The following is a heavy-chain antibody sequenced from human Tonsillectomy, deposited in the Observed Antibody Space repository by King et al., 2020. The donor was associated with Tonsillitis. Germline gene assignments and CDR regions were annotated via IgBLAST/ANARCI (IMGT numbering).Heavy chain of an antibody. CDR2: IYHSGST. D-gene: IGHD6-6*01. J-gene: IGHJ2*01. CDR1: GGSISSYY. Sequence: QLQESGPGLVKPSETLSLTCTVSGGSISSYYWSWIRQPPGKGLEWIGFIYHSGSTNYNPTLKSRVTMSVDKSKNHFPLRLSAVTAADSAVYYCARPYSSSFWFFDLWGRGTLVTVSS. CDR3: ARPYSSSFWFFDL. V-gene: IGHV4-59*08.